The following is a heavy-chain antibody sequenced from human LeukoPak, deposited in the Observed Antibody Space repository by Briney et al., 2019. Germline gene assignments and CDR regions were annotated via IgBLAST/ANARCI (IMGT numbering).Heavy chain of an antibody. CDR1: GGSISSSSYY. V-gene: IGHV4-39*07. D-gene: IGHD4-17*01. CDR3: ARLVTTYPSFFFDY. J-gene: IGHJ4*02. CDR2: IYYSGST. Sequence: SETLSLTCTVSGGSISSSSYYWGWIRQPPGKGLEWIGSIYYSGSTYYNPSLKSRVTISVDTSKKQFSLKLSSVTAADAAVYYCARLVTTYPSFFFDYWGQGTLVTVSA.